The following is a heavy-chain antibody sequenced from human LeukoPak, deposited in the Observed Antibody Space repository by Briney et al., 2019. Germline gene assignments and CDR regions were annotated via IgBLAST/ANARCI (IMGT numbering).Heavy chain of an antibody. V-gene: IGHV1-8*03. J-gene: IGHJ4*02. CDR1: GYTFTGYY. Sequence: GASVKVSCKASGYTFTGYYMHWVRQAPGQALEWMGWMNPNSGNTGYAQKFQGRVTITRNTSISTAYMELSSLRSEDTAVYYCARGAGGQLWSYEWSYWGQGTLVTVSS. D-gene: IGHD5-18*01. CDR3: ARGAGGQLWSYEWSY. CDR2: MNPNSGNT.